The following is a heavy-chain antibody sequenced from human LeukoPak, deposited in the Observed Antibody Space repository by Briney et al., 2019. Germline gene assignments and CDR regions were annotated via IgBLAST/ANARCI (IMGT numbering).Heavy chain of an antibody. CDR3: ARGTVVGATTALGSFDY. CDR1: GGSISSYY. J-gene: IGHJ4*02. Sequence: SETLSLTRTVSGGSISSYYWSWIRQPPGKGLEWIGEINHSGSTNYNPSLKSRVTASVDTSKNQFSLKLSSVTAADTAVYYCARGTVVGATTALGSFDYWGQGTLVTVSS. D-gene: IGHD1-26*01. V-gene: IGHV4-34*01. CDR2: INHSGST.